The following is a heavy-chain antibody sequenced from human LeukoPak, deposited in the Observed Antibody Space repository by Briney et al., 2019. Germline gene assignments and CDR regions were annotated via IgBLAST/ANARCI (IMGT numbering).Heavy chain of an antibody. CDR1: GFTFSTYS. V-gene: IGHV3-48*02. D-gene: IGHD4-23*01. CDR2: ISSSSTI. Sequence: GGSLRLSCAASGFTFSTYSMNWVRQAPGKGLEWVSYISSSSTIYYADSVKGRFAISRDNAKNSLYLQLNSLRDEDTAVYYCAREGPVVRGSEVDYWGQGTLVTVSS. J-gene: IGHJ4*02. CDR3: AREGPVVRGSEVDY.